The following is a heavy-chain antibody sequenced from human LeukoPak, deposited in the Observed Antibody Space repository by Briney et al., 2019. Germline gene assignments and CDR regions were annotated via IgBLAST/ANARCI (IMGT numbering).Heavy chain of an antibody. CDR1: GGSISSGGYS. J-gene: IGHJ3*02. Sequence: PSQTLSLTCAVSGGSISSGGYSWSWIRQPPGKGLEWIGYIYHSGSTYYNPSLKSRVTISVDRSKNQFSLKLSSVTAADTAMYYCARENASIVIVPGNGFDIWGRGTMVTVSS. D-gene: IGHD2/OR15-2a*01. V-gene: IGHV4-30-2*01. CDR2: IYHSGST. CDR3: ARENASIVIVPGNGFDI.